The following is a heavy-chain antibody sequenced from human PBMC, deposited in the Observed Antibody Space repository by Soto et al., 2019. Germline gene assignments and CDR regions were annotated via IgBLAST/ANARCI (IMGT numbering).Heavy chain of an antibody. D-gene: IGHD3-10*01. CDR1: GFTLSSYG. CDR3: ASGGVLWFWELYRDYYYMDV. J-gene: IGHJ6*03. CDR2: IWYDGSNK. V-gene: IGHV3-33*01. Sequence: QVQLVESGGGVVQPGRSLRLSCAASGFTLSSYGMHWVRQAPGKGLEWVAVIWYDGSNKYYADSVKGRFTISRDNSKNTLYLQMNSLRAEDTAVYYCASGGVLWFWELYRDYYYMDVWGKGTTVTVSS.